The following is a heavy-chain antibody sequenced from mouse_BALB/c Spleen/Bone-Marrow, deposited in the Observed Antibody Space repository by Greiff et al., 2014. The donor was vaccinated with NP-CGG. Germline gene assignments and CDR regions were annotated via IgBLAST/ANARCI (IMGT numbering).Heavy chain of an antibody. Sequence: VKLEESGPGLVAPSQSLSITCTVSGFSLSRYNVHWVRQPPGKGLEWLGMIWNGGSTDYNSALKSRLSISKDNSKSQVFLKMNSLQTDDTATYYCARNYYGIPYYFDYWGQGTTLTVSS. CDR1: GFSLSRYN. J-gene: IGHJ2*01. D-gene: IGHD1-1*01. CDR2: IWNGGST. V-gene: IGHV2-6-4*01. CDR3: ARNYYGIPYYFDY.